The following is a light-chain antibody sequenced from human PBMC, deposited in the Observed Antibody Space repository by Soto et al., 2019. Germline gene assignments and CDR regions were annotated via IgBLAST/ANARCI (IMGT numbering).Light chain of an antibody. CDR2: EVS. Sequence: QSVLTQPASVSGSPGQSITISCTGTSSDVGGYNYVSWYQQHPGKAPKVIIYEVSNRPSGVSNRFSGSKSGNTASLTISGLQAEDEADYYCCSYTTTSARVFGTGTKLTVL. V-gene: IGLV2-14*01. CDR3: CSYTTTSARV. J-gene: IGLJ1*01. CDR1: SSDVGGYNY.